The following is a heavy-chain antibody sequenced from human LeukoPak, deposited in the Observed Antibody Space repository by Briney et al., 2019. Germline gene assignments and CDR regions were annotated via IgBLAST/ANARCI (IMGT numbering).Heavy chain of an antibody. J-gene: IGHJ4*02. D-gene: IGHD5-12*01. CDR2: IIPIFGTA. CDR3: ARGVGGYDGD. CDR1: GYTFTGYY. V-gene: IGHV1-69*13. Sequence: GASVKVSCKASGYTFTGYYMHWVRQAPGQGLEWMGGIIPIFGTANYAQKFQGRVTITADESTSTAYMELSSLRSEDTAVYYCARGVGGYDGDWGQGTLVTVSS.